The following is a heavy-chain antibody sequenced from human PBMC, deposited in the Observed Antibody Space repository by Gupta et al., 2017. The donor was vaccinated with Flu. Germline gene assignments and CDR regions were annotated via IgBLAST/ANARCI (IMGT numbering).Heavy chain of an antibody. V-gene: IGHV3-23*01. CDR2: INNSGGST. D-gene: IGHD1-26*01. J-gene: IGHJ5*01. Sequence: EVQLLGSGGGLKQPGGSLRLSCADSGFAFSDYDMSWVRQAPGKGLQWISGINNSGGSTYYADSVRGRFTVSRDNSENMFYLQMNSLRAEDTAMYYCAKDLYTVPGALDSWGQGMLVTVSS. CDR3: AKDLYTVPGALDS. CDR1: GFAFSDYD.